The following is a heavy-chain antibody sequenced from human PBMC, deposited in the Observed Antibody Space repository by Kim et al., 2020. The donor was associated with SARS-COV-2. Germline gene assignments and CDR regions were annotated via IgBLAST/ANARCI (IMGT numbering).Heavy chain of an antibody. J-gene: IGHJ4*02. Sequence: GGSLRLFCAASGFTFSDYGMSWVRQAPGKGLEWISYINSGSNNIKYADFVRGRFTISRDNAKNSLYLQVNSLTVEDTAVYFCATGNTGGPTNYWGQGTLVTVSS. CDR3: ATGNTGGPTNY. V-gene: IGHV3-48*04. D-gene: IGHD1-26*01. CDR2: INSGSNNI. CDR1: GFTFSDYG.